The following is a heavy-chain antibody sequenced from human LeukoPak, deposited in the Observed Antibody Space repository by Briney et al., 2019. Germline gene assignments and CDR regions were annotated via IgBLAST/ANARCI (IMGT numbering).Heavy chain of an antibody. D-gene: IGHD3-3*01. CDR3: AKDRRGLRFLEWLLFPCDY. CDR2: ISHTGSTM. J-gene: IGHJ4*02. CDR1: GFSFSSYS. Sequence: GGSLRLSCAASGFSFSSYSMNWVRQAPGKGLEWVSYISHTGSTMSYADSVKGRFTISRDNARNSLYLQMNSLRAEDTAVYYCAKDRRGLRFLEWLLFPCDYWGQGTLVTVSS. V-gene: IGHV3-48*04.